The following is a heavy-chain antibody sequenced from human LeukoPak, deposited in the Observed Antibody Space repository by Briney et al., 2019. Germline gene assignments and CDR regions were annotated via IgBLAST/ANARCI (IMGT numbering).Heavy chain of an antibody. V-gene: IGHV1-46*01. J-gene: IGHJ5*02. CDR2: INPSGGST. CDR3: ASSGSPSSSDNWFDP. CDR1: EYTFTNYY. D-gene: IGHD3-10*01. Sequence: ASVKVSCKAPEYTFTNYYMHWVRQAPGQGLEWMGIINPSGGSTSYAQKFQGRVTMTRNTSISTAYMELSSLRSEDTAVYYCASSGSPSSSDNWFDPWGQGTLVTVSS.